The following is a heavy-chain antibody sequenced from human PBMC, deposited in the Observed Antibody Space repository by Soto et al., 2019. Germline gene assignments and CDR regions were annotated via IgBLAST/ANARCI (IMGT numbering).Heavy chain of an antibody. V-gene: IGHV1-18*01. D-gene: IGHD3-22*01. CDR3: ANVYYYDSSGYYPGWFDP. CDR2: ISAYNGNT. CDR1: GYTFTSYG. J-gene: IGHJ5*02. Sequence: GASVNVSCKASGYTFTSYGISWVRQAPGQGLEWMGWISAYNGNTNYAQKLQGRVTMTTDTSTSTAYMELRSLRSDDTAVYYCANVYYYDSSGYYPGWFDPWGQGTLVTVSS.